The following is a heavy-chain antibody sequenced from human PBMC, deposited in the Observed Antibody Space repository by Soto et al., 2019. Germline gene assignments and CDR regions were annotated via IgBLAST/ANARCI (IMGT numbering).Heavy chain of an antibody. CDR1: SGSFSGYY. V-gene: IGHV4-34*01. D-gene: IGHD3-22*01. CDR2: ISHSGST. J-gene: IGHJ4*02. Sequence: QVQLQQWGAGLLKPSETLSLRCVVNSGSFSGYYWTWIRQTPGKGLGWIGEISHSGSTNYNPSLMSRVTMSADTSKKQCSLRVSSVTAADTALYFCARGYESSRRYLPLLDYWGQGTLVTVSS. CDR3: ARGYESSRRYLPLLDY.